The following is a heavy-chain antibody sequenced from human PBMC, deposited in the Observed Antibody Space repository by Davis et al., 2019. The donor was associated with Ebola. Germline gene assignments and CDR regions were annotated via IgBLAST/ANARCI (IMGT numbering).Heavy chain of an antibody. CDR2: IYRDGRM. D-gene: IGHD4-17*01. V-gene: IGHV3-66*04. CDR1: GFVFRNYV. Sequence: GESLKISCAASGFVFRNYVMSWVRQAPGKGLEWVSVIYRDGRMYHADSVKGRFTISRDNSKNTVYLQISSLRAEDTAMYHCTRHVPGDFWYFDLWGRGTLVTVSS. CDR3: TRHVPGDFWYFDL. J-gene: IGHJ2*01.